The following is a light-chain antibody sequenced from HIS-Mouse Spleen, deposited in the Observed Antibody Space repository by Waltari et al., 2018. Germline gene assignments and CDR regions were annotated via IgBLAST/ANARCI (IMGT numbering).Light chain of an antibody. CDR2: EGS. J-gene: IGLJ3*02. CDR1: SSDVGSYTL. Sequence: QSALTQPASVSGSPGQSITISCTGPSSDVGSYTLVSWYQQHSGKAPKLMIYEGSKRPSGVSNRFSGSKSGNTASLTISGLQAEDEADYYCCSYAGSSTWVFGGGTKLTVL. V-gene: IGLV2-23*01. CDR3: CSYAGSSTWV.